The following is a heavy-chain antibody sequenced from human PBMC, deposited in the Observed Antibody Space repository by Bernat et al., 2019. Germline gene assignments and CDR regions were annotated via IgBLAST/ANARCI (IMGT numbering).Heavy chain of an antibody. V-gene: IGHV3-30*07. Sequence: QEQLVESGGDVIQPGRSLRLSCAASGFTFSSFAMHWVRQAPGKGLEWVAVISSDGSNKYYADSVKGRFTISRDNSKNTLYLEMNSLRVEDTAVYYCARDNGYSNGHGFDIWGQGTMVTVSS. CDR1: GFTFSSFA. D-gene: IGHD5-18*01. CDR3: ARDNGYSNGHGFDI. J-gene: IGHJ3*02. CDR2: ISSDGSNK.